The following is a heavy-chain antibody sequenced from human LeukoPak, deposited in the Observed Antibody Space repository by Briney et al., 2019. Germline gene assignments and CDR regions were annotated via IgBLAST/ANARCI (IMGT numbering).Heavy chain of an antibody. CDR3: ASAPSHRTAAGGDY. CDR2: INGDGGSR. J-gene: IGHJ4*02. V-gene: IGHV3-74*01. D-gene: IGHD6-13*01. Sequence: QPGGSLRLSCAASGFTFSTYWMHWVRQAPGKGLVWVSRINGDGGSRNYADSVKGRFTISRDNAKNTLYLQMSSLRVEDTAVYYCASAPSHRTAAGGDYWGQETLVTVST. CDR1: GFTFSTYW.